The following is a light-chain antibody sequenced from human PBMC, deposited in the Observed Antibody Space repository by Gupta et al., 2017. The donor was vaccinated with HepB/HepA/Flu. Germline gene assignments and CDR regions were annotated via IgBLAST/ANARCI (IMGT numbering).Light chain of an antibody. CDR1: SSDVGKYDI. CDR3: CSYAGLWITV. V-gene: IGLV2-23*02. CDR2: EVT. Sequence: HSALTQPASVSGSPGQSITISCTGTSSDVGKYDIVSWYQQHPGKAPKLLIFEVTKRPSGVSNRFSGSKSGNTASLTISGLQAEDEGDYYCCSYAGLWITVFGGGTKLTAL. J-gene: IGLJ3*02.